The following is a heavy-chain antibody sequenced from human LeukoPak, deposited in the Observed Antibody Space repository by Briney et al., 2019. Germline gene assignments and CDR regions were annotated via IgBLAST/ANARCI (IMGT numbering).Heavy chain of an antibody. CDR1: GGSISSYH. Sequence: SETLSLTCTVSGGSISSYHWNWIRQPPGKGLEWIGFIYYSGSTNYNPSLKSRVTISADTSKNQFSLNLSSVTAADTAVYYCARQIYDPFNYGRSGYYYYGMDVWGQGTTVSVSS. V-gene: IGHV4-59*08. CDR2: IYYSGST. CDR3: ARQIYDPFNYGRSGYYYYGMDV. D-gene: IGHD3-22*01. J-gene: IGHJ6*02.